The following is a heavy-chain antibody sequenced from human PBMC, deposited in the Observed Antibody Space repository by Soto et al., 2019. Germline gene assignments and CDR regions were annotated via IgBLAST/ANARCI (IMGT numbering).Heavy chain of an antibody. D-gene: IGHD2-2*01. CDR3: ARDTAAAIYYYYGMDV. CDR1: GYTFTSYG. CDR2: ISAYNGNT. V-gene: IGHV1-18*01. Sequence: QVPLVQSGAEVKKPGASVKVSCKASGYTFTSYGISWVRQAPGQGLEWMGWISAYNGNTNYAQKLQGRVTMTTDTSTSTAYMELRSLRSDDTAVYYCARDTAAAIYYYYGMDVWGQGTTVTVSS. J-gene: IGHJ6*02.